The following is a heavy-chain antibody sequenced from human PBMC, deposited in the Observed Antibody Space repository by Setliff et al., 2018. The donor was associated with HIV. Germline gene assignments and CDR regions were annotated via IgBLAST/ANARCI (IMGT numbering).Heavy chain of an antibody. CDR1: GASISSGSYY. CDR3: ARWTYYHASGSYRGKFDY. V-gene: IGHV4-61*09. CDR2: IYISGNS. D-gene: IGHD3-10*01. J-gene: IGHJ4*02. Sequence: SETLSLTCTVSGASISSGSYYWSWVRQTAEKRLEWIGHIYISGNSNYNPSLRSRVTISVDTSKNQFSLNLSSVTATDTAVYYCARWTYYHASGSYRGKFDYWGQGTLVTVS.